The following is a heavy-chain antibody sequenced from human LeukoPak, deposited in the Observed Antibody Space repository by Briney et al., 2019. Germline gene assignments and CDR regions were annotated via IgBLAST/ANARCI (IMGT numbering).Heavy chain of an antibody. Sequence: GGSLRLSCAASGFTVSSNHMSWVRQAPGQGLEWVSVLYSGGGTHYADPVKGRFTISSDNSKNTLYLQMNSLRAEDTAVYYCARDQNYWGQGTLVTVSS. CDR1: GFTVSSNH. CDR2: LYSGGGT. CDR3: ARDQNY. J-gene: IGHJ4*02. V-gene: IGHV3-53*01.